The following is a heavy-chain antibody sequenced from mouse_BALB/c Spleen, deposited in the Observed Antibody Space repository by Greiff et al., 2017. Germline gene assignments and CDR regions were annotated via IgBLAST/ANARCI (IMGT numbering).Heavy chain of an antibody. D-gene: IGHD2-4*01. CDR3: ARSMITTSYAMDY. CDR1: GYTFTSYW. Sequence: VQLVESGAELARPGASVKLSCKASGYTFTSYWMQWVKQRPGQGLEWIGAIYPGDGDTRYTQKFKGKATLTADKSSSTAYMQLSSLASEDSAVYYCARSMITTSYAMDYWGQGTSVTVSS. V-gene: IGHV1-87*01. J-gene: IGHJ4*01. CDR2: IYPGDGDT.